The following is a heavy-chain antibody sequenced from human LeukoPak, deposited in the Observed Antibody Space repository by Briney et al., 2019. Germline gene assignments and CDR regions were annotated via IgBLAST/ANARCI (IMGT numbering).Heavy chain of an antibody. J-gene: IGHJ3*02. V-gene: IGHV3-48*01. CDR1: GFTFSLHN. D-gene: IGHD5-24*01. CDR2: ISGSSSTI. Sequence: GGSLRLSCAASGFTFSLHNMNWVRQAPGKGLEWLSYISGSSSTIYYADSVKGRFTISRDNAENSLYPQMNSLRAEDTAVYYCARFLTYRDYVFDIWGQGTMVTVSS. CDR3: ARFLTYRDYVFDI.